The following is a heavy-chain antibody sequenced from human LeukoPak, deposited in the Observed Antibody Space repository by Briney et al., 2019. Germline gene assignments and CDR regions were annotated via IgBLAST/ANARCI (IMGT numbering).Heavy chain of an antibody. J-gene: IGHJ5*02. V-gene: IGHV4-34*01. CDR3: AGVRGSGRLNWFDP. Sequence: SETLSLTCAVYGGSFSGYYWSWIRQPPGKGLEWIGEIYHSGSTNYNPSLKSRVTISVDTSKNQFSLKLSSVTAADTAVYYCAGVRGSGRLNWFDPWGQGTRVTVSS. CDR2: IYHSGST. D-gene: IGHD2-15*01. CDR1: GGSFSGYY.